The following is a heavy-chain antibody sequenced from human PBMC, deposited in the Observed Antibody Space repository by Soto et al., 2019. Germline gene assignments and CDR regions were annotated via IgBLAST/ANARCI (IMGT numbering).Heavy chain of an antibody. CDR2: IKHSGSS. V-gene: IGHV4-34*01. CDR3: ARGGSSDWQVALDI. CDR1: AGSFSHYY. Sequence: QVQQQPWGAGLLKPSETLSLTFSVYAGSFSHYYWNWIRQSPGKGLAWSGKIKHSGSSNYKPSLSSRGSISVDMSKNQFSLRLTSVTAADTAVYYSARGGSSDWQVALDIWGQGTMVTVSS. D-gene: IGHD6-19*01. J-gene: IGHJ3*02.